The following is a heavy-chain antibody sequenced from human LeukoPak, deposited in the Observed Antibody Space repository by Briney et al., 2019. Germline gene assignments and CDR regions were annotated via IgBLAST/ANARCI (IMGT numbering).Heavy chain of an antibody. CDR2: ISSSSSYI. CDR3: ARDLGGGAFDY. D-gene: IGHD3-16*01. Sequence: RGSLRLSCAVSGFTFSSYSMNWVRQAPGKGLEWVSSISSSSSYIYYADSVKGRFTISRDNAKNSLYLQMNSLRAEDTAVYYCARDLGGGAFDYWGQGTLVTVSS. J-gene: IGHJ4*02. CDR1: GFTFSSYS. V-gene: IGHV3-21*01.